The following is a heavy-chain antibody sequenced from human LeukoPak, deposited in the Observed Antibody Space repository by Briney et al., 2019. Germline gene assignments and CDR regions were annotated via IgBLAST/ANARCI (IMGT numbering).Heavy chain of an antibody. V-gene: IGHV3-30*18. D-gene: IGHD7-27*01. Sequence: GRSLRLSCAASGFTFSSYGMHWVRQAPGKGLEWVAVISYDGSNKYYADSVKGRFTISRDNSKNTLYLQMNSLRGEDTAVYYCAKRGLGTPRYFDYWGQGTLVTVSS. CDR3: AKRGLGTPRYFDY. CDR1: GFTFSSYG. J-gene: IGHJ4*02. CDR2: ISYDGSNK.